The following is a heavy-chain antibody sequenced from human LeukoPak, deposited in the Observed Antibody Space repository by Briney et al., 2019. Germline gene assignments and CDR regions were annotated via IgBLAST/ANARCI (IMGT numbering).Heavy chain of an antibody. Sequence: GGSLRLSCAASGFTFSTYGMHWVRQAPGTGLEWVAFIRYDGSNKYYADSVRGRFTISRDNSKNTLYLQMNSLRAEDTAVYHCAKDLGSDYWGQGTLVTVSS. CDR1: GFTFSTYG. CDR2: IRYDGSNK. V-gene: IGHV3-30*02. CDR3: AKDLGSDY. J-gene: IGHJ4*02.